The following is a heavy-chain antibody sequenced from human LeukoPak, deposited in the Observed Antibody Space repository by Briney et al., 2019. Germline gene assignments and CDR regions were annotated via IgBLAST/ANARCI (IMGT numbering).Heavy chain of an antibody. CDR2: IYSGGST. CDR3: ARDIGGSYYDFDY. J-gene: IGHJ4*02. Sequence: GGSLRLSCAASGFTFSTYSMSWVRQAPGKGLEWVSVIYSGGSTYYADSVKGRFTISRDNSKNTLYLQMNSLRAEDTAVYYCARDIGGSYYDFDYWGQGTLVTVSS. CDR1: GFTFSTYS. V-gene: IGHV3-66*01. D-gene: IGHD1-26*01.